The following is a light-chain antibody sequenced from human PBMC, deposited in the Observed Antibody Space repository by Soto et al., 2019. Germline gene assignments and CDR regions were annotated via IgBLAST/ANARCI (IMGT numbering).Light chain of an antibody. CDR2: GTS. J-gene: IGKJ5*01. CDR3: QQRNIWPPVT. Sequence: EIVMTQSPATLSVSPGERATLSCRASQSVSSNLAWYQQKPGQAPRLLIYGTSIRATGIPARFSGSGSGTDFTLTISSLEPGDSAIYYCQQRNIWPPVTFGQGTRLEIK. V-gene: IGKV3-15*01. CDR1: QSVSSN.